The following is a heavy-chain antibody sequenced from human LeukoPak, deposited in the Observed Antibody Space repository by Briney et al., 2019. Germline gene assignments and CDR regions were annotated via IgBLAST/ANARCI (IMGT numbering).Heavy chain of an antibody. CDR3: GKDWEAYCGGDCYSAFDY. CDR2: IGTSSGNT. CDR1: GFSFSHYS. J-gene: IGHJ4*02. D-gene: IGHD2-21*01. V-gene: IGHV3-21*06. Sequence: TGGSLRLSCAASGFSFSHYSMNWVRQAPGKGLEWVSSIGTSSGNTNYGASVKGRFTISRDNSKNILYLQINSLRAEDTAVYYCGKDWEAYCGGDCYSAFDYWGQGTLVTVSS.